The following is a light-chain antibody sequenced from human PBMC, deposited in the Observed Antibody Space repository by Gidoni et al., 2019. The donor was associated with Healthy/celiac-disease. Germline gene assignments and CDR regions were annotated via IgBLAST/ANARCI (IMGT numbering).Light chain of an antibody. CDR3: QQYGSSPSIT. Sequence: EIVLTQSPDILSLSPGERATLSCRASQSISSSHLAWYQQKPGQAPRLLIFGASSRATGIPDRFSGSGSGTDFTLTISRLEPEDFAVYYCQQYGSSPSITFXQXTRLXIK. CDR1: QSISSSH. J-gene: IGKJ5*01. V-gene: IGKV3-20*01. CDR2: GAS.